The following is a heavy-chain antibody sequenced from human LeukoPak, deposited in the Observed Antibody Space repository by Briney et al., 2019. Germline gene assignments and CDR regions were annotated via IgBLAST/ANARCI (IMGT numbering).Heavy chain of an antibody. J-gene: IGHJ6*03. CDR3: ARVIAARPPDMDV. Sequence: PGGSLRLSCAASGFTFSSYEMNWVRQAPGKGLEWVSYISSSGSTIYYAGSVKGRFTISRDNAKNSLYLQMNSLRAEDTAVYYCARVIAARPPDMDVWGKGTTVTVSS. D-gene: IGHD6-6*01. CDR2: ISSSGSTI. CDR1: GFTFSSYE. V-gene: IGHV3-48*03.